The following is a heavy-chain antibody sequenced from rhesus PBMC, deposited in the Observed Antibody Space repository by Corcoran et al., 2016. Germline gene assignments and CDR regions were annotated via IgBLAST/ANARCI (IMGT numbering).Heavy chain of an antibody. D-gene: IGHD4-23*01. J-gene: IGHJ4*01. Sequence: QVQLQESGPGLVKPSETLSLTCTVSGGSISGYYWSWIRQPPGKGLEWIGNIDGDSAGTNYHHPLKSRVTISKDTSKSQFSLKVSSVTAADTAVYYCAKGRIQYVYWGQGVLVTVSS. CDR1: GGSISGYY. V-gene: IGHV4-81*01. CDR3: AKGRIQYVY. CDR2: IDGDSAGT.